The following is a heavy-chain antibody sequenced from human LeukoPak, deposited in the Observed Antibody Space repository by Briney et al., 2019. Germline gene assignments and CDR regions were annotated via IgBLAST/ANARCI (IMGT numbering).Heavy chain of an antibody. D-gene: IGHD2-2*01. V-gene: IGHV4-34*01. Sequence: PSETLSLTCAVYGGSFSGYYWSWIRQPPGKGLEWIGEINHSGSTNYNPSLTSRVTISVDTSNNQFSLKLSSVTAADTAVYYCARGPRYCSSTSCFRSFFYYYYGMDVWGKGTTVTVSS. CDR1: GGSFSGYY. J-gene: IGHJ6*04. CDR2: INHSGST. CDR3: ARGPRYCSSTSCFRSFFYYYYGMDV.